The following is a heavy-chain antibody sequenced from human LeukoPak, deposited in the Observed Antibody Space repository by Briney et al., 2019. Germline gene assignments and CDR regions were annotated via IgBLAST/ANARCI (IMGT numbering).Heavy chain of an antibody. J-gene: IGHJ5*02. D-gene: IGHD6-19*01. Sequence: GGSLRLSCSASGFTFSSSAMTWVRQAPGKGLEWVSTISGGGGRTYYADSVKGRFTISRDNSKNTLYLQMNSLGAEDTAVYYCAKSNGQWLMEGNWFDPWGQGTLVTVSS. CDR1: GFTFSSSA. CDR2: ISGGGGRT. CDR3: AKSNGQWLMEGNWFDP. V-gene: IGHV3-23*01.